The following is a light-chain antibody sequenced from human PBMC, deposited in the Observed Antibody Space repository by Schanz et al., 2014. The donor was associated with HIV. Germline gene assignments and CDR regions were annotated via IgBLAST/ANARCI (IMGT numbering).Light chain of an antibody. CDR3: QQRNNWLWT. CDR2: GAS. Sequence: EIVLTQSPGTLSLSPGERAALSCRASQTVSSTFLAWYQQKPGQAPRLLIYGASSRATGIPARFSGSGSGTDFTLTISSLEPEDFAVYYCQQRNNWLWTFGQGTRV. CDR1: QTVSSTF. V-gene: IGKV3D-20*02. J-gene: IGKJ1*01.